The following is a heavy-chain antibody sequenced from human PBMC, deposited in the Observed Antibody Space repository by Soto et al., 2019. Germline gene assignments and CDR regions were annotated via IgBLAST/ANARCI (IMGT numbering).Heavy chain of an antibody. Sequence: ASVKVSCKASGYTSADFGISWVRQAPGQGLEWMGWVSGNNGASNPAPKVQGRITMTLDTSTGVSYMALRSLRSDDAAIYYCVRDQKYFRVNGNWFDSWGQGTLVTV. V-gene: IGHV1-18*04. J-gene: IGHJ5*01. D-gene: IGHD2-2*01. CDR3: VRDQKYFRVNGNWFDS. CDR1: GYTSADFG. CDR2: VSGNNGAS.